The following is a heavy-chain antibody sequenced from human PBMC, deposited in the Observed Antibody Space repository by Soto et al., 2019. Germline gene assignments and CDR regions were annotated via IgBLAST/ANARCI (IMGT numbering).Heavy chain of an antibody. D-gene: IGHD3-3*01. CDR1: RYRCSSYA. CDR2: ISGSVGSR. Sequence: RGPATLACAVSRYRCSSYAMSWVRQAFRKGLERHSAISGSVGSRYHADSVKGPFTISSDNYKSTPYLQMNSLRGEDRAVYYCTKDSFVFRFLEFLLYENYFVYCVTGTLGT. J-gene: IGHJ4*02. CDR3: TKDSFVFRFLEFLLYENYFVY. V-gene: IGHV3-23*01.